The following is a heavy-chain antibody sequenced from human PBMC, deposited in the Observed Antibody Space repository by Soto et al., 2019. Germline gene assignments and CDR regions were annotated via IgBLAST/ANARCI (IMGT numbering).Heavy chain of an antibody. CDR1: GGTFSSYT. CDR3: ARDLGDYADDY. Sequence: QAQLVQSGAEVKKPGSSVKVSCKASGGTFSSYTISWVRQAPGQGLEWMGRIIPILGIANYAQKFQGRVTITADKSTSTAYMELSSLRSEDTAVYYCARDLGDYADDYWGQGTLVTVSS. D-gene: IGHD4-17*01. V-gene: IGHV1-69*08. CDR2: IIPILGIA. J-gene: IGHJ4*02.